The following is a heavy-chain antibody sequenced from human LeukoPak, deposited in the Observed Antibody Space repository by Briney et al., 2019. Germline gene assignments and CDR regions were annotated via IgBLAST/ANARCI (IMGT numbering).Heavy chain of an antibody. Sequence: SQTLSLTCTVSGGSISSGDYYWSWIRQPPGKGLEWIGYIYYSGSTYYNPSLKSRVTISVDTSKNQFSLKLSSVTAADTAVYYCATSGPAAHGAFDIWGQGTMVTVSS. CDR1: GGSISSGDYY. D-gene: IGHD2-2*01. J-gene: IGHJ3*02. CDR3: ATSGPAAHGAFDI. CDR2: IYYSGST. V-gene: IGHV4-30-4*08.